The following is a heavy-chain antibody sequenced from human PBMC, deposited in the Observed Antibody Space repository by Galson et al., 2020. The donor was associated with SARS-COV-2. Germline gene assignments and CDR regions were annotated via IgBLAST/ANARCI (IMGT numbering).Heavy chain of an antibody. D-gene: IGHD2-8*01. J-gene: IGHJ4*02. V-gene: IGHV3-7*01. CDR2: IKQYGTEK. CDR1: GFTFSNYW. Sequence: GESLKISCAASGFTFSNYWMAWVRQAPGKGLEWVANIKQYGTEKYYVDSVKGRFTISRDDAKNSLSLQMNSLRAEDTAVYYCARPRRTNGYYQFDYWGQGTLVTVSS. CDR3: ARPRRTNGYYQFDY.